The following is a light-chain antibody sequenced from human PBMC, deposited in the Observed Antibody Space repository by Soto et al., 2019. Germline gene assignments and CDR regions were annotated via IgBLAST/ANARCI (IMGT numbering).Light chain of an antibody. CDR2: SGD. Sequence: QSVLTQPPSASGTPGQRVTISCSGGSSNIGSYTVSWHQQLPGKAPKLVIHSGDQRPSGVPDRLSGSQSGTSASLAISGLQCEDEADYYCATLDYNLNVGVFGGGTKLTVL. V-gene: IGLV1-44*01. J-gene: IGLJ3*02. CDR3: ATLDYNLNVGV. CDR1: SSNIGSYT.